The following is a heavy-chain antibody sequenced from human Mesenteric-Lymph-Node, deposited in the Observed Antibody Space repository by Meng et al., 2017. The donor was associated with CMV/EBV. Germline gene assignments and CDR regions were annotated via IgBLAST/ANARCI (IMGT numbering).Heavy chain of an antibody. CDR3: ARAFLSDYFDL. D-gene: IGHD2-21*01. V-gene: IGHV4-31*01. J-gene: IGHJ2*01. Sequence: CTVSGASVSTGNYYWRWLRQAPGQGLEWMGYIHHSGTTYYNPSLKTQMSISVDTSTNQISLQMNSVTAADTAVYFCARAFLSDYFDLWGRGTLVTVSS. CDR1: GASVSTGNYY. CDR2: IHHSGTT.